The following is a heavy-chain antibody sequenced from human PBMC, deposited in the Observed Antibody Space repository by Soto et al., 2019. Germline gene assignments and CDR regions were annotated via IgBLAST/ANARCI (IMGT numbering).Heavy chain of an antibody. V-gene: IGHV1-69*06. CDR2: IVPMFGTA. Sequence: QERLVQSGAEVRKPGSSVKVSCKVTGGTFTRYAINWVRQAPGQGLEWMGGIVPMFGTAKYAQKFQGRVTITADTTRNIAYMELRSLGSENTAVYYCNRGSEYDFWSGYLWGQGTLVSVSS. D-gene: IGHD3-3*01. J-gene: IGHJ4*02. CDR1: GGTFTRYA. CDR3: NRGSEYDFWSGYL.